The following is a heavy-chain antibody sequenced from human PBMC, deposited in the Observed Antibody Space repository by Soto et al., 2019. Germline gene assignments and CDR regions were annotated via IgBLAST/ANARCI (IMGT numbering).Heavy chain of an antibody. CDR3: ARTTYYYDSSGYLSSYYFDY. CDR1: GGSISSYY. D-gene: IGHD3-22*01. Sequence: QVQLQESGPGLVKPSETLSLTCTVSGGSISSYYWSWIRQPPGKGLEWIGYIYYSGSTNYNPSLKSRVTISVDTSKNQFSLKLSSVTAADTAVYYCARTTYYYDSSGYLSSYYFDYWGQGTLVTVSS. J-gene: IGHJ4*02. CDR2: IYYSGST. V-gene: IGHV4-59*01.